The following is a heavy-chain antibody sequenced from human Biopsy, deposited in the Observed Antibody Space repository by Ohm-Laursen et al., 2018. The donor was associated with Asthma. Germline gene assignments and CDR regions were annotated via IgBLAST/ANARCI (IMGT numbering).Heavy chain of an antibody. V-gene: IGHV3-53*01. D-gene: IGHD3-10*01. J-gene: IGHJ4*02. CDR3: AKDERLYYGSDSKYMQPVPLGD. CDR2: IYSGGTS. Sequence: SLRLSCAASGFAVSRDHMFWVRQAPGKGLEWVSVIYSGGTSHTADSVRARFTISRDKSENTLYLQMNSLRAEDTAVYYCAKDERLYYGSDSKYMQPVPLGDWGQGTLVIVSA. CDR1: GFAVSRDH.